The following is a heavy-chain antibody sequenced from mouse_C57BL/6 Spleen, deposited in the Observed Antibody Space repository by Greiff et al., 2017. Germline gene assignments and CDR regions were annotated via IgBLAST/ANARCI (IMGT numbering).Heavy chain of an antibody. Sequence: VHLQQPGAELVKPGASVKLSCTASGYTFTSYWLHWVKQRPGRGLEWIGRIDPNSGGTKYNEEVKSKATLTVDKPSSTAYMQLSSLTSEDSAVYYCARWGDYDGYYYAMDYWGQGTSVAVSS. CDR2: IDPNSGGT. CDR3: ARWGDYDGYYYAMDY. CDR1: GYTFTSYW. V-gene: IGHV1-72*01. D-gene: IGHD2-4*01. J-gene: IGHJ4*01.